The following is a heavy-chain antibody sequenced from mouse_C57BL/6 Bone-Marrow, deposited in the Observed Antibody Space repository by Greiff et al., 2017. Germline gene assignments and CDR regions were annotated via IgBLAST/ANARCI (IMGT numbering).Heavy chain of an antibody. V-gene: IGHV1-63*01. CDR3: ARYYGSSYYFDY. CDR1: GYTFTNYW. CDR2: IYPGGGYT. J-gene: IGHJ2*01. Sequence: QVQLKESGAELVRPGTSVKMSCKASGYTFTNYWIGWAKQRPGHGLEWIGDIYPGGGYTNYNEKFKGKATLTADKSSSTAYMQFSSLTSEDSAIYYCARYYGSSYYFDYWGQGTTLTVSS. D-gene: IGHD1-1*01.